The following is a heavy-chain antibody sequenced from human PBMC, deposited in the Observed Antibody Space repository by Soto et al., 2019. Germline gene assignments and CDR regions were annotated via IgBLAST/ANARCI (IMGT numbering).Heavy chain of an antibody. D-gene: IGHD3-3*01. CDR1: GFNVSKKC. CDR2: LDSGGST. CDR3: VNAHPSLEF. J-gene: IGHJ6*02. V-gene: IGHV3-66*01. Sequence: GSLRLDCAATGFNVSKKCMNWVRQDPGKGLEWVSFLDSGGSTYYSDSAKGRFTIARDNSKNTLYLQMNSLGGDDTAVYYFVNAHPSLEFWGQGTTVTVSS.